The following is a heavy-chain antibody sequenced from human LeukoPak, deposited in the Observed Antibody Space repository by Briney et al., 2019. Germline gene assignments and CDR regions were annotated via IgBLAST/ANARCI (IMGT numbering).Heavy chain of an antibody. CDR1: GFTFSTYN. D-gene: IGHD3-9*01. Sequence: GGSMRLSCAASGFTFSTYNMNWVRQAPGKGLEWVSYISSSGSTKYYADSVKGRFTISRDNSKNMLYLQLNSLRAEDTAVYYCAKGDPPTCYDILTGQDYWGQGTLVTVSS. J-gene: IGHJ4*02. CDR3: AKGDPPTCYDILTGQDY. V-gene: IGHV3-48*01. CDR2: ISSSGSTK.